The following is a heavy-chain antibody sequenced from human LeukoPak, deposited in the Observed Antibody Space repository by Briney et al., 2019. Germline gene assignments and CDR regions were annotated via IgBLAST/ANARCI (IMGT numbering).Heavy chain of an antibody. CDR1: GGSISSYY. V-gene: IGHV4-59*01. CDR3: ARAPIVVVPAATDDYYYYGMDV. D-gene: IGHD2-2*01. CDR2: IYYSGST. J-gene: IGHJ6*02. Sequence: SETLSLTCTVSGGSISSYYWSWIRQPPGKGLEWIGYIYYSGSTNYNPSLKSRVTISVDTYKNQFSLKLSSVTAADTAVYYCARAPIVVVPAATDDYYYYGMDVWGQGTTVTVSS.